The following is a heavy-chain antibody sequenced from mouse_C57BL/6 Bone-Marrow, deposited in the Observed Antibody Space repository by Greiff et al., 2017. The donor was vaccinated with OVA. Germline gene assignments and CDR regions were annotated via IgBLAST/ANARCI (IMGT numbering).Heavy chain of an antibody. CDR1: GFTFSDYG. J-gene: IGHJ4*01. V-gene: IGHV5-17*01. CDR2: ISSGSSTP. Sequence: EVKVVESGGGLVKPGGSLKLSCAASGFTFSDYGMHWVRQAPEKGLEWVAYISSGSSTPYYADTVKGRFTISRDNAKNTLFLQMTSLRSEDTAMYYCARPGSYYYAMDYWGQGTSVTVSS. D-gene: IGHD1-1*01. CDR3: ARPGSYYYAMDY.